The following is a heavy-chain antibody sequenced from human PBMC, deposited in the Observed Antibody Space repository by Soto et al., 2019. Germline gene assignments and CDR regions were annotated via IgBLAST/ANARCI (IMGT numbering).Heavy chain of an antibody. CDR1: GGSFSSSSYY. D-gene: IGHD1-20*01. J-gene: IGHJ4*02. CDR3: ARHLTGTTLVDD. Sequence: SATLSLTCSVSGGSFSSSSYYWGWIRQPPGKGLEWIGSIYYSGSTYYNPSLKSRVTISVDTSKNQFSLKLSSVTAADTAVYYCARHLTGTTLVDDLGQGTLVTRSS. V-gene: IGHV4-39*01. CDR2: IYYSGST.